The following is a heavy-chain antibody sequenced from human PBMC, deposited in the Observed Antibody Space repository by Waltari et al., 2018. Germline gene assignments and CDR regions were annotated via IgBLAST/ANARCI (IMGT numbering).Heavy chain of an antibody. Sequence: QVQLVQSGAEVKKPGASVKVSCKASGYTFTGYYMHWVRQAPGQGLEWMGLINPNSGGTNYAQKFQGRVTMTRDTSISTAYMELSRLRSDDTAVYYYARDFSAMTTVEDYWGQGTLVIVSS. D-gene: IGHD4-4*01. CDR2: INPNSGGT. J-gene: IGHJ4*02. CDR1: GYTFTGYY. V-gene: IGHV1-2*06. CDR3: ARDFSAMTTVEDY.